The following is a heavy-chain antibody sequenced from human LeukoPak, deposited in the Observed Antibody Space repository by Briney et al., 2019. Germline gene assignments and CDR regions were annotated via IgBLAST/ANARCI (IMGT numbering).Heavy chain of an antibody. CDR1: GLTFSAYN. CDR2: ISSSSSTI. Sequence: GGSLRLSGAAPGLTFSAYNMSWVRRSPGKGLEWVSYISSSSSTIHYADSVKGRFTISRDNAKNSLFLQMNSLRDEDTAVYYCAREDDGSGSYYNVPWFDPWGQGTLVTVSS. CDR3: AREDDGSGSYYNVPWFDP. D-gene: IGHD3-10*01. V-gene: IGHV3-48*02. J-gene: IGHJ5*02.